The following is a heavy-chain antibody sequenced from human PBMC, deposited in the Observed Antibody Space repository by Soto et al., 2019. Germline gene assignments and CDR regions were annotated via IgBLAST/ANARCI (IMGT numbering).Heavy chain of an antibody. CDR2: ISSSSSYI. CDR3: ARGSGWLQSYFDY. CDR1: GFTFGSYS. V-gene: IGHV3-21*01. Sequence: PGGSLRLSCAASGFTFGSYSMNWVRQAPGKGLEWVSSISSSSSYIYYADSVKGRFTISRDNAKNSLYLQMNSLRAEDTAVYYCARGSGWLQSYFDYWGQGTLVTVSS. D-gene: IGHD6-19*01. J-gene: IGHJ4*02.